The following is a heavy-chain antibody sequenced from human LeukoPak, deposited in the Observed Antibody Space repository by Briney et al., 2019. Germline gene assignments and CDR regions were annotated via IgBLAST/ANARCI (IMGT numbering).Heavy chain of an antibody. V-gene: IGHV3-30*02. CDR3: ANLDDSHYYVSSGYRERGIDY. Sequence: GGSLRLSCAASGFTFSSYGMHWVRQAPGKGLEWVAFIRYDGSNKYYADSVKGRFTISRDNSKNTLCLQMNSLRAEDTAVYYCANLDDSHYYVSSGYRERGIDYWGQGTLVTVSS. J-gene: IGHJ4*02. CDR2: IRYDGSNK. D-gene: IGHD3-22*01. CDR1: GFTFSSYG.